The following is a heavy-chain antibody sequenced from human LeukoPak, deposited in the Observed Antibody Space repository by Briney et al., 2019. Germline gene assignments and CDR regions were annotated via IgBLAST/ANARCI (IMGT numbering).Heavy chain of an antibody. CDR3: AKDNMDTSSCLDY. CDR2: IWFDGSET. D-gene: IGHD5-18*01. CDR1: GFTFSDYA. J-gene: IGHJ4*02. Sequence: GGSLRLSCAASGFTFSDYAMHGVRQAPGKGREWVAVIWFDGSETYYADSVMGRFTISRDKSKDTLFLQMNTLRADDTAVYYCAKDNMDTSSCLDYWGQGTLVTVSS. V-gene: IGHV3-33*03.